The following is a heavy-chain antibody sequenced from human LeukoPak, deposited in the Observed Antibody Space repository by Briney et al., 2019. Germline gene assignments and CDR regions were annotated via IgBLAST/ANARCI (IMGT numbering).Heavy chain of an antibody. D-gene: IGHD1-26*01. CDR2: IYTSGST. CDR1: GGSISSGSYY. Sequence: SETLSLTCTVSGGSISSGSYYWNWIRQPAGKGLEWIGRIYTSGSTNYNPSLKSRVTISVDTSKNQFSLKLSSVTAADTAVYYCARDSGAVEATGVGFDYWGQGTLVTVSS. J-gene: IGHJ4*02. V-gene: IGHV4-61*02. CDR3: ARDSGAVEATGVGFDY.